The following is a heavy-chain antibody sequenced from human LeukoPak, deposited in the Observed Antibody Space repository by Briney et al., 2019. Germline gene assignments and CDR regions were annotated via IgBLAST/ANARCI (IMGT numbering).Heavy chain of an antibody. J-gene: IGHJ6*02. CDR2: ISSSSSYI. CDR1: GFTFSSYS. CDR3: AKDISSNRPYYYYYGMDV. Sequence: PGGSLRLSCAASGFTFSSYSMNWVRQAPGKGLEWVSSISSSSSYIYYADSVKGRFTISRDNAKNSLYLQMNSLRAEDTALYYCAKDISSNRPYYYYYGMDVWGQGTTVTVSS. V-gene: IGHV3-21*04. D-gene: IGHD1-14*01.